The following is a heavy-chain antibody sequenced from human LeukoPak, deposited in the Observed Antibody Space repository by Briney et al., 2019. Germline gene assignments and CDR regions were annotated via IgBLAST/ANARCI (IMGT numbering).Heavy chain of an antibody. CDR3: AREGQKVVGACTSVNCSLPFDY. J-gene: IGHJ4*02. CDR1: GGSFSGFY. V-gene: IGHV4-34*01. D-gene: IGHD1-26*01. Sequence: PSETLSLTCGVYGGSFSGFYWSWIRQPPGKGLEWIGEINHSGNPNYNPSLKSRVTISVDTSKNQFSLKLKSETAADTAVYYCAREGQKVVGACTSVNCSLPFDYWGQGTLVTVSS. CDR2: INHSGNP.